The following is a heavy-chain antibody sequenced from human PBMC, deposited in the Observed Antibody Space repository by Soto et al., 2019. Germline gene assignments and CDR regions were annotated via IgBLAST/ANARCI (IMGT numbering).Heavy chain of an antibody. V-gene: IGHV1-2*04. Sequence: ASVKVSCKASGYTFTGYYMHWVRQAPGQGFEWMGWINPNSGGTNYALKFQGWVTMTRDTSISTAYMELSRLRSDDTAVYYCARGYYDSSGQYLGAFDIWGQGTRVNVSS. CDR3: ARGYYDSSGQYLGAFDI. CDR1: GYTFTGYY. CDR2: INPNSGGT. D-gene: IGHD3-22*01. J-gene: IGHJ3*02.